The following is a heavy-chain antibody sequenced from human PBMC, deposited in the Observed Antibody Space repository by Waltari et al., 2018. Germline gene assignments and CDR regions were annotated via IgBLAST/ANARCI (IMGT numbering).Heavy chain of an antibody. J-gene: IGHJ4*02. CDR3: ARLPVFWSGYYEYFDY. D-gene: IGHD3-3*01. Sequence: EVQLVQSGAEVKKPGESLKISCKGSGYSFTSYWIGWVRQMPGKGLEWMGIIYPGDSDTRYSPSFQGQVTISADKSISTAYLQWSSLKASDTAMYYCARLPVFWSGYYEYFDYWGQGTLVTVSS. V-gene: IGHV5-51*01. CDR2: IYPGDSDT. CDR1: GYSFTSYW.